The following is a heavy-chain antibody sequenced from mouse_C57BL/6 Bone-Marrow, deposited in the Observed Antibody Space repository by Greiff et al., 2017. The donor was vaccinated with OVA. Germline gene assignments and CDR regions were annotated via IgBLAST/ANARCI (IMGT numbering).Heavy chain of an antibody. CDR2: IYPRSGNT. CDR1: GYTFTSYG. D-gene: IGHD2-5*01. J-gene: IGHJ2*01. V-gene: IGHV1-81*01. Sequence: VQVVESGAELARPGASVKLSCKASGYTFTSYGISWVKQRTGQGLEWIGEIYPRSGNTYYNEKFKGKATLTADKSSSTAYMELRSLTSEDSAVYFCARYDSNYYFDYWGQGTTLTVSS. CDR3: ARYDSNYYFDY.